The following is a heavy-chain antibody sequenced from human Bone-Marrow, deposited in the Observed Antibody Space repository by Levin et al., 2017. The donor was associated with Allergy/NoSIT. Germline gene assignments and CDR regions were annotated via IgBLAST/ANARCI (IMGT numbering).Heavy chain of an antibody. CDR1: GGSVTNGDYY. Sequence: GSLRLSCTVSGGSVTNGDYYWTWIRQSAGKGLEWIGYIYNSRNTYYNPSLKHRVTISVGSSNNQFSLKMTSVTAADTAIYYCARTMSYSSSSQYFQYWGQGTLVTVST. V-gene: IGHV4-61*08. J-gene: IGHJ1*01. D-gene: IGHD6-6*01. CDR2: IYNSRNT. CDR3: ARTMSYSSSSQYFQY.